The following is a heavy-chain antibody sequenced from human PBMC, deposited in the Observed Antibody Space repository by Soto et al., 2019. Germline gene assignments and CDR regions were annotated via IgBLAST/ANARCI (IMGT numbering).Heavy chain of an antibody. J-gene: IGHJ5*02. CDR1: GYTFTSYG. Sequence: QVQLVQSGAEVKEPGASVKVSCKASGYTFTSYGISWVRQAPGQGLEWMGWISAYNGNTNYAQKLQGRVTMTTDTSTSTAYMELRSLRSDDTAVYYCARDRFDVGATNWFDPWGQGTLVTVSS. CDR3: ARDRFDVGATNWFDP. CDR2: ISAYNGNT. V-gene: IGHV1-18*01. D-gene: IGHD1-26*01.